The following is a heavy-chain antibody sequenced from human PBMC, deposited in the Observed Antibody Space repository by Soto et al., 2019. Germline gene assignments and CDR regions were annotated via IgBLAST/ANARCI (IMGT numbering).Heavy chain of an antibody. CDR2: ISSNSAYI. CDR1: GFTFRSFT. CDR3: TRDASRDSSARGWFDP. V-gene: IGHV3-21*01. Sequence: GGSLRLSGAASGFTFRSFTINWVRQAPWKGLEWVSTISSNSAYIYYTDALRGRFTIPRDNPKNSLHLQMNSLRAEDTAVYYCTRDASRDSSARGWFDPSGPGTLVTVCS. J-gene: IGHJ5*02. D-gene: IGHD6-13*01.